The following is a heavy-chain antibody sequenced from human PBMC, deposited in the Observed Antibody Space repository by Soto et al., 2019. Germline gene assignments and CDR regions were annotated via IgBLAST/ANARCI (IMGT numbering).Heavy chain of an antibody. CDR1: GFTFSSYG. V-gene: IGHV3-33*01. J-gene: IGHJ6*02. CDR3: ARDREDRNDYYYYGMDV. CDR2: IWYDGSNK. D-gene: IGHD1-1*01. Sequence: GGSLRLSCAASGFTFSSYGMHWVRQAPGKGLEWVAVIWYDGSNKYYADSVKGRFTISRDNSKNTLYLQMNSLRAEDTAVYYCARDREDRNDYYYYGMDVWGQGTTVTVSS.